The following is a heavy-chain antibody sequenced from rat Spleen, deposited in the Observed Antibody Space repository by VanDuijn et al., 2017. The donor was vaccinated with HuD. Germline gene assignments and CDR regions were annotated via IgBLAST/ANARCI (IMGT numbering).Heavy chain of an antibody. CDR1: GFTFSNYD. D-gene: IGHD1-4*01. CDR3: ARTGPGITGVMDA. J-gene: IGHJ4*01. CDR2: ISYDGSRT. V-gene: IGHV5-25*01. Sequence: EVQLVESGGGLVQPGRPMKLSCAASGFTFSNYDMAWVRQAPTKGLEWVASISYDGSRTYYRDSVKGRFTISRDNAKSTLYLQMDSLGSEDTATYYCARTGPGITGVMDAWGQGASVTVSS.